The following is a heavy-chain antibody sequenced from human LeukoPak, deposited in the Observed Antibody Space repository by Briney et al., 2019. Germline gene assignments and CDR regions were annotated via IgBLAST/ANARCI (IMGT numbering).Heavy chain of an antibody. CDR1: GYTFTSYY. J-gene: IGHJ4*02. V-gene: IGHV1-46*01. CDR3: ARADPNFRAAPHGHDY. D-gene: IGHD6-13*01. Sequence: GASVKVSCKASGYTFTSYYMHWVRQAPGQGLEWMGIINPSGGSTSYAQKFQGRVTMTRDTSTSTVYMELSSLRSEDTAVYYCARADPNFRAAPHGHDYWGQGTLVTASS. CDR2: INPSGGST.